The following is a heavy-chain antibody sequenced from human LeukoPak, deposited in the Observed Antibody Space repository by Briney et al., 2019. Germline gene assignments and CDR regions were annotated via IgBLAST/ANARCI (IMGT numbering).Heavy chain of an antibody. CDR2: ISSSSSSYI. D-gene: IGHD6-6*01. V-gene: IGHV3-21*01. Sequence: GGSLRLSCAASGFTFSSYSMNWVRQAPGKGLEWVSSISSSSSSYIYYADSVKGRFTISRDNAKNSLYLQMNSLRAEDTAVYYCARLLSSSSGPSDYWGQGTLVTVSS. J-gene: IGHJ4*02. CDR1: GFTFSSYS. CDR3: ARLLSSSSGPSDY.